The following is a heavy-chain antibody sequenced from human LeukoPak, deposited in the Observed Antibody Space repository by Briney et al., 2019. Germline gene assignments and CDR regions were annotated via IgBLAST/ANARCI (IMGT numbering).Heavy chain of an antibody. V-gene: IGHV4-59*01. D-gene: IGHD4-17*01. J-gene: IGHJ4*02. CDR1: GGSLSSYY. CDR2: IYYTGST. Sequence: PSETLSLTCTVSGGSLSSYYWSWIRQPPGEGLEWIGYIYYTGSTSYNPSLKSRVTISVQTSKNQFSLKLSSVTAADTAVYYCARGLNRNDYGDYGYWGQGTLVTVSS. CDR3: ARGLNRNDYGDYGY.